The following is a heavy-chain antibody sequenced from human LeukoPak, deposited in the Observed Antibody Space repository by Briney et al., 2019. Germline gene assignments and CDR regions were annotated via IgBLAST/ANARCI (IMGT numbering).Heavy chain of an antibody. D-gene: IGHD4-17*01. CDR2: ISSSGSTI. J-gene: IGHJ3*02. CDR1: GFTFSDYY. V-gene: IGHV3-11*04. CDR3: ASAVTGDHDAFDI. Sequence: GGSLRLSCAASGFTFSDYYMSWLRQAPGKGLEWVSYISSSGSTIYYADSVKGRFTISRDNAKNSLYLQMNSLRAEDTAVYYCASAVTGDHDAFDIWGQGTMVTVSS.